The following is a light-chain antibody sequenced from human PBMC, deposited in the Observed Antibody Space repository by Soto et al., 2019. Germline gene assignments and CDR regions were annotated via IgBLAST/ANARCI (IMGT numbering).Light chain of an antibody. V-gene: IGKV3-15*01. CDR3: QQYNNWPPWT. CDR1: QSVSSN. CDR2: GAS. J-gene: IGKJ1*01. Sequence: EIVMTQSPATLSVSPGERATLSCRASQSVSSNLAWYQQKPGQAPRLLIYGASNRATGVPARFRGSGSGTEFTLIISSLQSEDFAVYYCQQYNNWPPWTFGQGTKVEIK.